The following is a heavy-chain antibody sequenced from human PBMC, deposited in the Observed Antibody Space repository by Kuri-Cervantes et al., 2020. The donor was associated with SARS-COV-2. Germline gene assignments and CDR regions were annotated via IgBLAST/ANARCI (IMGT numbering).Heavy chain of an antibody. J-gene: IGHJ6*03. D-gene: IGHD6-19*01. CDR1: GFTFSSYS. V-gene: IGHV3-21*04. Sequence: LSLTCAASGFTFSSYSMNWVRQAPGKGLEWVSSISSSSSYIYYADSVKGRFTISRDNAKNSLYLQMNSLRAEDTAVYYCARQGLRDQGWLVGYYYYYMDVWGKGTTVTVSS. CDR3: ARQGLRDQGWLVGYYYYYMDV. CDR2: ISSSSSYI.